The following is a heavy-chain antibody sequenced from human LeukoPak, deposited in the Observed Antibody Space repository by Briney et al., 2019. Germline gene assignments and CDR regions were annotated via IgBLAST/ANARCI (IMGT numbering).Heavy chain of an antibody. CDR2: INPNSGGT. CDR1: GDTFTTYA. V-gene: IGHV1-2*02. J-gene: IGHJ4*02. Sequence: ASVKVSCKASGDTFTTYAIIWVRQAPGQGLEWMGWINPNSGGTNYAQKFQGRVTMTRDTSISTAYMELSRLRSDDTAVYYCARAFTVYTMVRGVAGYWGQGTLVTVSS. CDR3: ARAFTVYTMVRGVAGY. D-gene: IGHD3-10*01.